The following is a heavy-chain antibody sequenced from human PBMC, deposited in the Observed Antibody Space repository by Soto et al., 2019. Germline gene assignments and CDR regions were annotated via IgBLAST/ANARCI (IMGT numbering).Heavy chain of an antibody. V-gene: IGHV5-10-1*01. Sequence: PGESLKISCKGSGYSFTSYWISWVRQMPGKGLEWMGRIDPSDSYTNYSPSFQGHVTISADKSISTAYLQWSSLEASDTAMYYCASPGSGYEYYYYYGMDVWGQGTTVTVSS. CDR2: IDPSDSYT. CDR3: ASPGSGYEYYYYYGMDV. CDR1: GYSFTSYW. J-gene: IGHJ6*02. D-gene: IGHD3-22*01.